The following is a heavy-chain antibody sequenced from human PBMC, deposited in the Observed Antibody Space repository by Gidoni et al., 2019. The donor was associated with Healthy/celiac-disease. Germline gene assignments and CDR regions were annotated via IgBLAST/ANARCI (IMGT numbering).Heavy chain of an antibody. CDR3: TRWATVTDY. CDR2: MNPNSGNT. CDR1: GYTFTTYD. Sequence: VQLVQSGAEVKKPGTSVKVSCKASGYTFTTYDIHWVRQATGQGLEWMGWMNPNSGNTGYAQKFQDRLTLTRSTSMTTAYLELSGLTSEDTAVYFCTRWATVTDYWGQGTLVTVSS. J-gene: IGHJ4*02. D-gene: IGHD3-10*01. V-gene: IGHV1-8*01.